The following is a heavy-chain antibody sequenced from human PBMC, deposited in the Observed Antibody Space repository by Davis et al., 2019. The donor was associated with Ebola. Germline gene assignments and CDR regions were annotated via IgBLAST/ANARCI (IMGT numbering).Heavy chain of an antibody. CDR2: ISGSGGST. CDR3: AKDRGMTTVTTRHYFDY. J-gene: IGHJ4*02. Sequence: ETLSLTCAVYGGSFSGYYWSWIRQPPGKGLEWVSAISGSGGSTYYADSVKGRFTISRDNSKNTLYLQMNSLRAEDTAVYYCAKDRGMTTVTTRHYFDYWGQGTLVTVSS. D-gene: IGHD4-11*01. V-gene: IGHV3-23*01. CDR1: GGSFSGYY.